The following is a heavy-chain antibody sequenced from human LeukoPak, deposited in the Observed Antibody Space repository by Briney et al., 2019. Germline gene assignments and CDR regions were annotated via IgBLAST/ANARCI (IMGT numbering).Heavy chain of an antibody. Sequence: ASVKVSCKVSGYTLTELSMHWVRQAPGKGLEWMGGFDPEDGGTIYAQKFQGRVTMTEDTSTDTAYMELSSLRSEDTSVYYCATAIVVVTATLDYWGQGTLVTVSS. CDR1: GYTLTELS. CDR2: FDPEDGGT. D-gene: IGHD2-21*02. CDR3: ATAIVVVTATLDY. J-gene: IGHJ4*02. V-gene: IGHV1-24*01.